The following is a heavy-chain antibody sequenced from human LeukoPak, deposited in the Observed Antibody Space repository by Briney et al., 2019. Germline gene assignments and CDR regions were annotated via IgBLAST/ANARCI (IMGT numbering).Heavy chain of an antibody. V-gene: IGHV1-46*01. J-gene: IGHJ4*02. Sequence: GASVKVSCKASGYSLTSYYMHWVRQAPGQGLEWMGIISPSGGSTSYVQKFQARVTMTRDTSTNTVYMELSSLRSEDTAVYYCARGAYSGSYYGLGYWGQGTLVTVSS. CDR2: ISPSGGST. D-gene: IGHD1-26*01. CDR3: ARGAYSGSYYGLGY. CDR1: GYSLTSYY.